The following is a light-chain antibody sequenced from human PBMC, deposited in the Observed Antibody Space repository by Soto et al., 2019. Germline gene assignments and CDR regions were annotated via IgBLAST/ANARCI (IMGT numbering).Light chain of an antibody. CDR2: GAS. J-gene: IGKJ1*01. V-gene: IGKV3-20*01. CDR3: QQYGSSGT. CDR1: QSVSNNY. Sequence: ELVLTQSSGTPCLSPGEKAPLSCRASQSVSNNYLAWYQQKPGQAPRLLIYGASNRATGIPDRFSGSGSGTDFTLTISRLEPEDFAVYYCQQYGSSGTFGQGTKVDIK.